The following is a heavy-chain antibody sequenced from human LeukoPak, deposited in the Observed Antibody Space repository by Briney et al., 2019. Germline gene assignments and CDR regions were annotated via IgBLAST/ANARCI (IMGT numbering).Heavy chain of an antibody. J-gene: IGHJ4*02. V-gene: IGHV3-23*01. D-gene: IGHD3-22*01. CDR3: AKVRDYYDSSGYYFEY. Sequence: GGSLRLSCAASGFTFSSSAMSWVRQAPGKGLEWVSAISGSGGSTYYADSVKGRFTISRDNSKNTLYLQMNSLRAEDTAVYYCAKVRDYYDSSGYYFEYWGQGTLVTVSS. CDR1: GFTFSSSA. CDR2: ISGSGGST.